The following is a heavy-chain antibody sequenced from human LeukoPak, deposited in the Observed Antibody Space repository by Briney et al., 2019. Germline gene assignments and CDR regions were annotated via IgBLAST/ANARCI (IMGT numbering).Heavy chain of an antibody. Sequence: SETLSLTCAVYGGSFSGYYWSWIRQPPGKGLEWIGEINHSGSTNYNPSLKSRVTISVDTSKNQFSLKLSSVTAEDTAVYYCASLSTQQLAHDYWGQGTLVTVSS. V-gene: IGHV4-34*01. CDR1: GGSFSGYY. CDR2: INHSGST. CDR3: ASLSTQQLAHDY. J-gene: IGHJ4*02. D-gene: IGHD6-13*01.